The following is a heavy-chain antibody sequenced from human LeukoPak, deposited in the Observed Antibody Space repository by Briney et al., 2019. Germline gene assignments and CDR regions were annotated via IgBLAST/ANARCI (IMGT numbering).Heavy chain of an antibody. CDR2: INHSGST. CDR3: ARVHPKYYDILTGYHTTEGTTGHFDY. D-gene: IGHD3-9*01. CDR1: GGSFSCYY. Sequence: SETLSLTCAVYGGSFSCYYWSWIRQPPGKGLEWIGEINHSGSTNYNPSLKSRVTMSVDTSKNQFSLKLSSVTAADTAVYYCARVHPKYYDILTGYHTTEGTTGHFDYWGQGTLVTVSS. J-gene: IGHJ4*02. V-gene: IGHV4-34*01.